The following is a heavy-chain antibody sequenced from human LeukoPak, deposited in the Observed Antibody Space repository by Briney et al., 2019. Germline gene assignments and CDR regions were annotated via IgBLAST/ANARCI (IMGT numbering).Heavy chain of an antibody. J-gene: IGHJ4*02. CDR2: IYYSGST. CDR3: ARPGWLDDYYFDY. V-gene: IGHV4-39*01. CDR1: GGSISSSSYY. Sequence: SETLSLTCTVSGGSISSSSYYWGWSRQPPGKGLEWIGSIYYSGSTYYNPSLKSRVTISVDTSKNQFSLKLSSVTAADTAVYYCARPGWLDDYYFDYWGQGTLVTVSS. D-gene: IGHD6-19*01.